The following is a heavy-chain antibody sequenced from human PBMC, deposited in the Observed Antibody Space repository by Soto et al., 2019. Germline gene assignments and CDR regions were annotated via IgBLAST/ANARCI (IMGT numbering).Heavy chain of an antibody. CDR3: ARIMITFGGVIVIMAEYYFDY. CDR1: GDSVSSNSAA. Sequence: PSQPLSLTCAISGDSVSSNSAAWNWIRQSPSRGLEWLGRTYYRSKWYNDCAVSVKSRITINPDTSTSTAYTELRTLRSDDTAVYSWARIMITFGGVIVIMAEYYFDYWGLGTLVTVSS. D-gene: IGHD3-16*02. J-gene: IGHJ4*02. V-gene: IGHV6-1*01. CDR2: TYYRSKWYN.